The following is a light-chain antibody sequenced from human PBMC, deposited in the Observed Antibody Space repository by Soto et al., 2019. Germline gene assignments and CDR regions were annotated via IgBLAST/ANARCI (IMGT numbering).Light chain of an antibody. CDR1: QTVSSNY. V-gene: IGKV3-20*01. Sequence: EIILTQSPDTLSLSPGERATLSCRASQTVSSNYLAWCQQRPGQAPRLLIYGASTRAAGIPDRFSGSGSGTDLTLTITRLEPEEFAVYYGHRYGSSQLTFDGGTKVDIK. CDR3: HRYGSSQLT. J-gene: IGKJ4*01. CDR2: GAS.